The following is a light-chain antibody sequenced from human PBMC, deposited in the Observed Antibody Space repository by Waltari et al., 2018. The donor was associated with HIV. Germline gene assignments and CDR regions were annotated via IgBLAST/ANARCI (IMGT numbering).Light chain of an antibody. CDR2: DVD. J-gene: IGLJ3*02. CDR1: SSDIGCFNY. V-gene: IGLV2-14*03. CDR3: SSYASSFTLL. Sequence: QSALTQPASVSGSPGQSITISCTGTSSDIGCFNYVSWYQQHPDKAPKLIIFDVDIRPSGISNRFSGSKSGNTASLTISGLQAEDEADYYCSSYASSFTLLFGGGTKLTVL.